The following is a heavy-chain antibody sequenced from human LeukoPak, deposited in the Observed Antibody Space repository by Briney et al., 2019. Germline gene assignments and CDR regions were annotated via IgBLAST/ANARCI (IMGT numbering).Heavy chain of an antibody. CDR2: IRQDGSEK. V-gene: IGHV3-7*01. D-gene: IGHD2/OR15-2a*01. CDR1: AFTISDYW. Sequence: PGGSLRLSCAASAFTISDYWMSWVRQTPGKGLEWVANIRQDGSEKYYVGSAKGRFTISRDNVKNALYLQMNSLRVEDTGVYYCVRGAYYAAYWGQGTLVTVSS. J-gene: IGHJ4*02. CDR3: VRGAYYAAY.